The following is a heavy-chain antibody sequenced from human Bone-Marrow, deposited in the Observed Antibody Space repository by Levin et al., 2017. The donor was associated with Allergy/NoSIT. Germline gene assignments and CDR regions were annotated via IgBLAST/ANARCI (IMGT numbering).Heavy chain of an antibody. D-gene: IGHD6-19*01. CDR2: IKQDGSEE. CDR3: AKSRGWRDCFDS. J-gene: IGHJ4*02. CDR1: GFTFRTSW. V-gene: IGHV3-7*01. Sequence: PGGSLRLSCRASGFTFRTSWMGWVRQAPGKGLEWVANIKQDGSEEFFVDSVKGRFTISRDNVENSLYLQMSSLRADDTAVYYCAKSRGWRDCFDSWGQGTLVTVSS.